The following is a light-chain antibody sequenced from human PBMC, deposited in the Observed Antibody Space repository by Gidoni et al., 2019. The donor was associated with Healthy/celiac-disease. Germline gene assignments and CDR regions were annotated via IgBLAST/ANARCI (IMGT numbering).Light chain of an antibody. CDR1: QSISSY. CDR2: AAS. CDR3: QQSYSTPLT. V-gene: IGKV1-39*01. J-gene: IGKJ4*01. Sequence: DIQMTQHPSSLSASVGDRVTITCRARQSISSYLNWYQQKPGKAPKLLIYAASSLQSGVPSRFSGSGSGTDFTLTISSLQPEDFATYYCQQSYSTPLTFGGGTKVEIK.